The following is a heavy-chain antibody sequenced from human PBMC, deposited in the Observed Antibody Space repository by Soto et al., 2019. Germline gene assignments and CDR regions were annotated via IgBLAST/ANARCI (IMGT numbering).Heavy chain of an antibody. CDR2: MNPNSGNT. J-gene: IGHJ5*02. V-gene: IGHV1-8*01. D-gene: IGHD3-10*01. CDR3: ARSRGTARPGGRWFDP. Sequence: QVQLVQSGAEVKKPGASVKVSCKASGYTFTSYDINWVRQATGQGLEWMGWMNPNSGNTGYAQNFQGRVTMTRNTSISTAYMELSSLRSEDTAVYYCARSRGTARPGGRWFDPWGQGTLVTVSS. CDR1: GYTFTSYD.